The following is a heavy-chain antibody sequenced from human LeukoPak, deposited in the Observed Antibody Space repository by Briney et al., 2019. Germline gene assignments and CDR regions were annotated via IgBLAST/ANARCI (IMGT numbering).Heavy chain of an antibody. J-gene: IGHJ4*02. Sequence: SETLSLTCIVSGGSISSHYWSWIRQPPGKAMEWIGYISYSGSTNYNPSLKSRVIISVDTSMSQFSLKLNSVTPADTAVYYCARKYYAKYYFDYWGQGTLVTVSS. V-gene: IGHV4-59*11. CDR3: ARKYYAKYYFDY. CDR2: ISYSGST. D-gene: IGHD3-3*01. CDR1: GGSISSHY.